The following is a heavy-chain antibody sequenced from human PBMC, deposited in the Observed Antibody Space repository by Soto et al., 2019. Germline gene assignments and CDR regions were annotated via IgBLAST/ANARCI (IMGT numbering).Heavy chain of an antibody. CDR1: GGSISSYY. J-gene: IGHJ4*02. Sequence: QVQLQESGPGLVKPSETLSLTCTVSGGSISSYYWSWIRQPPGKGLEWIGYIYYSGSTNYNPSLKSRVTISLDTSRNQFSLKLSSVTAADTAVYYCARATYDSSALYYFDFWGQGTLVTVSS. D-gene: IGHD3-22*01. CDR3: ARATYDSSALYYFDF. CDR2: IYYSGST. V-gene: IGHV4-59*01.